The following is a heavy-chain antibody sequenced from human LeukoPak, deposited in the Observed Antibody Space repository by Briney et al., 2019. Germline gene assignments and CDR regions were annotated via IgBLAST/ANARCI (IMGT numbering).Heavy chain of an antibody. CDR3: AKTGPSGSYSYYYYYYYMDV. CDR2: ISGSGGST. CDR1: GFTFSSYA. D-gene: IGHD1-26*01. J-gene: IGHJ6*03. V-gene: IGHV3-23*01. Sequence: GGSLRLSRAASGFTFSSYAMSWVRQAPGKGLEWVSAISGSGGSTYYADSVKGRFTISRDNSKNTLYLQMNSLRAEDTAVYYCAKTGPSGSYSYYYYYYYMDVWAKGPRSPSP.